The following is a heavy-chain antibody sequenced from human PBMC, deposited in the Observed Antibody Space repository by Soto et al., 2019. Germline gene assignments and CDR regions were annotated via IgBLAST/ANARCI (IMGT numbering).Heavy chain of an antibody. J-gene: IGHJ4*02. CDR2: IYPGDSDT. D-gene: IGHD3-16*01. CDR1: GYTFTNYW. Sequence: PGESLKISCKGSGYTFTNYWIGWVRQMPGKGLEWMGIIYPGDSDTRYSPSFQGQVIISADKSVSTAYLQWSTLKASDTAIYYCARHCYGPDTPCFDHWGQGALVTVSS. CDR3: ARHCYGPDTPCFDH. V-gene: IGHV5-51*01.